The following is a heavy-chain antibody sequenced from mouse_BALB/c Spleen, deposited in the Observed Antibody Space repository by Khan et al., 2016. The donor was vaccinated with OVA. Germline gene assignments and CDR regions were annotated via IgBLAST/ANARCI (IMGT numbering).Heavy chain of an antibody. CDR3: ADHLTGSFAY. J-gene: IGHJ3*01. CDR2: ISSGGDYT. Sequence: EVELVESGGDLVKPGGSLKLSCAASGFTFSSYSMSWVRQTPDKRLEWVASISSGGDYTYYPDSVKGRFTISRDNAKNTLYLQMSVLKSEDTAIYYCADHLTGSFAYWGQGTLVTVSA. D-gene: IGHD4-1*01. V-gene: IGHV5-6*01. CDR1: GFTFSSYS.